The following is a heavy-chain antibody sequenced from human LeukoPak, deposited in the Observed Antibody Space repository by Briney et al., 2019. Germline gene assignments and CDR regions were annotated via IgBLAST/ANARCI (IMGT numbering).Heavy chain of an antibody. Sequence: KPSETLSLTCTVSGGSISSYYWSWIRQPPGKGLEWIGYIYYSGSTNYNPSLKSRVTVSVDTSKNQFSLKLSSVTAADTAVYYCARENYGGNSGRGWYFDLWGRGTLVTVSS. J-gene: IGHJ2*01. CDR2: IYYSGST. CDR1: GGSISSYY. D-gene: IGHD4-23*01. CDR3: ARENYGGNSGRGWYFDL. V-gene: IGHV4-59*01.